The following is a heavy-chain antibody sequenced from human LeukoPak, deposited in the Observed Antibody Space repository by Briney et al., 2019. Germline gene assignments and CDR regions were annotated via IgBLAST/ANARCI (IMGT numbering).Heavy chain of an antibody. CDR2: IKSRTDGGTT. CDR1: RFTFSRYW. Sequence: GGSLRLSCAASRFTFSRYWMSWVRQAPGKGLEWVGRIKSRTDGGTTDYAAPVKGRFTISRDDSKDTLYLQMNSLRDEDTAVYYCARLGVYWGQGTLVTVSS. D-gene: IGHD2-8*01. CDR3: ARLGVY. V-gene: IGHV3-15*01. J-gene: IGHJ4*02.